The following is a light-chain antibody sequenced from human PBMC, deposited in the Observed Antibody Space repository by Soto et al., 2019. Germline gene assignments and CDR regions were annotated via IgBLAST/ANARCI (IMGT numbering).Light chain of an antibody. CDR1: SSDVGGYNY. CDR3: SSYSGNFHFV. CDR2: DVN. V-gene: IGLV2-11*01. J-gene: IGLJ1*01. Sequence: QSALTQPRSVSGSPGQSVTISCTGTSSDVGGYNYVSWYQQHPGKAPKHIIYDVNKRPSGVPGRLSASKSSNTASLTISGLQAEDEADYYCSSYSGNFHFVFGSGTKGTVL.